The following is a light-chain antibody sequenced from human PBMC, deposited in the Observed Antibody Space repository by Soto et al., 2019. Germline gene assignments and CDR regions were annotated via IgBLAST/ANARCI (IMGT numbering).Light chain of an antibody. Sequence: EIVMTQSPATLSVSPGDRATLSCRASQSVSSSLAWYQQIPGQAPRLLIYDASTRATGIPARFGGSGSGTEFTLTISSLQYEDFVVYYCQQYNNWPPLTFGGGTKVELK. CDR2: DAS. CDR3: QQYNNWPPLT. CDR1: QSVSSS. J-gene: IGKJ4*01. V-gene: IGKV3-15*01.